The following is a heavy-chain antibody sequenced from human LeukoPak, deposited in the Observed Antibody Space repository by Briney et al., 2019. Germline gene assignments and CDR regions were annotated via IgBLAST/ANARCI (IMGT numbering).Heavy chain of an antibody. D-gene: IGHD4-17*01. CDR1: GFTVSSNY. V-gene: IGHV3-15*01. CDR2: IKSKTDGGTT. CDR3: TTGVAYGDFPYYFDY. Sequence: GGSLRLSCAASGFTVSSNYMTWVRQAPGKGLEWVGRIKSKTDGGTTDYAAPVKGRFTISRDDSKNTLYLQMNSLKTEDTAVYYCTTGVAYGDFPYYFDYWGQGTLVTVSS. J-gene: IGHJ4*02.